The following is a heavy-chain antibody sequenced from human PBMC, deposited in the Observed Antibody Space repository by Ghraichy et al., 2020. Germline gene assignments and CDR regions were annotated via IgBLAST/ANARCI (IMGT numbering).Heavy chain of an antibody. CDR3: ARAGSVDTAMLIDY. D-gene: IGHD5-18*01. V-gene: IGHV4-59*01. CDR1: GGSISSYY. J-gene: IGHJ4*02. Sequence: SETLSLTCTVSGGSISSYYWSWIRQPPGKGLEWIGYIYYSGSTNYNPSLKSRVTISVDTSKNQFSLKLSSVTAADTAVYYCARAGSVDTAMLIDYWGQGTLVTVSS. CDR2: IYYSGST.